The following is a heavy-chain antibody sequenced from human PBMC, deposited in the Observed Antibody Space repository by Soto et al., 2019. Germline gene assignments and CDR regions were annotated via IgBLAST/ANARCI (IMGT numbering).Heavy chain of an antibody. V-gene: IGHV4-34*01. Sequence: QVQLQQWGAGLLKPSETLSLTCAVYGGSFSGYYWSWIRQPPGKGLEWIGEINHSGSTNYNPSLKGRVTISVDTSKNQFSLKLSSVTAADTAVYYCARQRGVVIAAAGYYFDYWGQGTLVTVSS. CDR3: ARQRGVVIAAAGYYFDY. D-gene: IGHD6-13*01. CDR2: INHSGST. J-gene: IGHJ4*02. CDR1: GGSFSGYY.